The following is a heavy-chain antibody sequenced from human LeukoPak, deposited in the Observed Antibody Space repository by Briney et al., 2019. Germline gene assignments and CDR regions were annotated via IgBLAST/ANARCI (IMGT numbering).Heavy chain of an antibody. CDR2: IIPIFGTA. Sequence: SVKVSCKASGYTFTSYGISWVRQAPGQGLEWMGGIIPIFGTANYAQKFQGRVTMTEDTSTDTAYMELSNLRSEDTAVYYCATGIRGYSGYLGYWGQGTLVTVSS. CDR3: ATGIRGYSGYLGY. D-gene: IGHD5-12*01. CDR1: GYTFTSYG. J-gene: IGHJ4*02. V-gene: IGHV1-69*06.